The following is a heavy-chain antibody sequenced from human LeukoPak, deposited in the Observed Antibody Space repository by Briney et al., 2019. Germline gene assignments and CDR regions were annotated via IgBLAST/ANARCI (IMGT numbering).Heavy chain of an antibody. D-gene: IGHD3-22*01. CDR3: AREEYYYDSSGFDY. J-gene: IGHJ4*02. V-gene: IGHV4-31*03. Sequence: SQTLSLTCTVSGGSISSGGYYWSWIRQHPGEGLEWIGYIYYSGSTYYNPSLKSRVTISVDTSKNQFSLKLSSVTAADTAVYYCAREEYYYDSSGFDYWGQGTLVTVSS. CDR1: GGSISSGGYY. CDR2: IYYSGST.